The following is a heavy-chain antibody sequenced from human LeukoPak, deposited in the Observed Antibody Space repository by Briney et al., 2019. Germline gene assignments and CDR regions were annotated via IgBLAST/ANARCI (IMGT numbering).Heavy chain of an antibody. V-gene: IGHV4-59*01. CDR3: ARDESVYRPGGD. Sequence: SETLSLTCTVSGGSISSYYWSWIRQPPGKGLEWIGYIYYSGSTNYNPSLKSRVTISVDTSKNQFSLKLSSVTAADTAVYYCARDESVYRPGGDWGQGTLVTVSS. CDR2: IYYSGST. D-gene: IGHD1-14*01. CDR1: GGSISSYY. J-gene: IGHJ4*02.